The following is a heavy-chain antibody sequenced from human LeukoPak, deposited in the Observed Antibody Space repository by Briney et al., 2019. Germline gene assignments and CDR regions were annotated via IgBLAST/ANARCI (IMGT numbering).Heavy chain of an antibody. CDR2: IIPIFGTA. V-gene: IGHV1-69*13. CDR1: GGTFSSYA. CDR3: ARVYGSGTHMDV. Sequence: SVKVSCKASGGTFSSYAISWVRQAPGQGLEWMGGIIPIFGTANYAQKFQGRVTITADESTSTAYMELRSLRSDDTAVYYCARVYGSGTHMDVWGKGTTVTISS. J-gene: IGHJ6*03. D-gene: IGHD3-10*01.